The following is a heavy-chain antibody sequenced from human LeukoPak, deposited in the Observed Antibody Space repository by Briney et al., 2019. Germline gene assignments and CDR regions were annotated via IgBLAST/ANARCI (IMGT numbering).Heavy chain of an antibody. CDR1: GYSFTSYW. J-gene: IGHJ4*02. CDR2: IYPGDSDT. Sequence: GESLKISCKGSGYSFTSYWIGWVRQMPGKGLECMGIIYPGDSDTRYSPSFQGQVTISADKSISTAYVQWSNLRASDTAMYYCARHETGPYFDYWGQGTLVTVSS. CDR3: ARHETGPYFDY. V-gene: IGHV5-51*01. D-gene: IGHD1-1*01.